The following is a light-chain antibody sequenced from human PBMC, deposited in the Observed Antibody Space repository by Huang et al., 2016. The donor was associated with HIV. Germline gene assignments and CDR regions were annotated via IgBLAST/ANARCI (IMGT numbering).Light chain of an antibody. J-gene: IGKJ1*01. V-gene: IGKV4-1*01. CDR1: QSLFSTSTNKDY. CDR3: QQYYASPQT. CDR2: WAS. Sequence: DIVMAQSPGSLAVSLGERATLTCRSSQSLFSTSTNKDYLAWFQQKPGQPPKLLLFWASTREVGVPDRCSGSGSGTHFTRTIGNLEADDAAIYYCQQYYASPQTFGHGTRV.